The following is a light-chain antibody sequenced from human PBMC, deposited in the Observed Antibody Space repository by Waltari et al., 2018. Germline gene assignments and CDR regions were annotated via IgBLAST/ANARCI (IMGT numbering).Light chain of an antibody. CDR3: QRYDDDPPT. V-gene: IGKV1-5*03. J-gene: IGKJ4*01. Sequence: DIHMTQYPSTLSASVGDRVTITCRASQSISHWLAWYQQKPGNAPKLLISKASSLEKEVPSRFSGSGSGTEFTLTITNLQPDDFATFCCQRYDDDPPTFGGGTKVEIK. CDR2: KAS. CDR1: QSISHW.